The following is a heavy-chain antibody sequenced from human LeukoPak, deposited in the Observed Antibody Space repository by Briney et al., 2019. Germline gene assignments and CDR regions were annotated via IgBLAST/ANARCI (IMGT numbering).Heavy chain of an antibody. D-gene: IGHD3-9*01. CDR3: AHRRDYDILTGYPYNWFDP. J-gene: IGHJ5*02. Sequence: SGPTLVNPTQTLTLTCTFSGFSLSTSGVGVGWIRQPPGKALEGLSLTYWDDDQRYRPSLKSRLTITKDTSKNQVILTMTNMDPVDTATYYCAHRRDYDILTGYPYNWFDPWGQGTLVTVSS. CDR2: TYWDDDQ. CDR1: GFSLSTSGVG. V-gene: IGHV2-5*02.